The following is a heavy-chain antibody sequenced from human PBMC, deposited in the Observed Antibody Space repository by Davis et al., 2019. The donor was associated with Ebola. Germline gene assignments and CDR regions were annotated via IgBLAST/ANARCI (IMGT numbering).Heavy chain of an antibody. Sequence: HSQTLSLTCAISGDSVPSGGWNWIRQSPSRGLEWLGRTYYSSKWYNDYAVSVKSRITINPDTSKNQFSLQLNSVTPEDTALYYCARGWLRAGMDVWGEGTTVTVSS. D-gene: IGHD5-18*01. CDR2: TYYSSKWYN. CDR3: ARGWLRAGMDV. J-gene: IGHJ6*04. V-gene: IGHV6-1*01. CDR1: GDSVPSGG.